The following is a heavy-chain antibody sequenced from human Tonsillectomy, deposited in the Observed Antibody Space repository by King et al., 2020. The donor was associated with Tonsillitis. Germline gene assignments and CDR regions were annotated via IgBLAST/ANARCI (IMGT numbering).Heavy chain of an antibody. CDR2: INAYSGDT. V-gene: IGHV1-18*01. J-gene: IGHJ4*02. Sequence: QLVQSGAEVKKPGASVKVSCKASGYIFPRYGVGWVRQAPGQGLEWVGWINAYSGDTTFAQKFQGRLTMTRDTSTSTVYLELRGLRSDDTAMYYCARESFYYDSSGYMVEDYWGQGTLVTVSS. D-gene: IGHD3-22*01. CDR3: ARESFYYDSSGYMVEDY. CDR1: GYIFPRYG.